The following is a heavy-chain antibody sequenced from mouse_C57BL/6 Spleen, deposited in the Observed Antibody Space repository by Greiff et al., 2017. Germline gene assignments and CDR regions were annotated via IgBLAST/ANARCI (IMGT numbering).Heavy chain of an antibody. CDR2: INYDGSST. Sequence: EVKLVESEGGLVQPGSSMKLSCTASGFTFSDYYMAWVRQVPEKGLEWVANINYDGSSTYYLDSLKSRFIISRDNAKNILYLQMSSLKSEDTATYYCARGRGSSYPYYFDYWGQGTTLTVSS. CDR3: ARGRGSSYPYYFDY. CDR1: GFTFSDYY. V-gene: IGHV5-16*01. J-gene: IGHJ2*01. D-gene: IGHD1-1*01.